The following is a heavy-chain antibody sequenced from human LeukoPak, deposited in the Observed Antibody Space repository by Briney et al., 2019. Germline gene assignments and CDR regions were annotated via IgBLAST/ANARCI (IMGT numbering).Heavy chain of an antibody. CDR1: GFTFSSYA. J-gene: IGHJ4*02. CDR3: AKDPDSSGYYYFDY. D-gene: IGHD3-22*01. Sequence: GGSLRLSCAASGFTFSSYAMSWVRQAPGKGLEWVSGISWNSGSIGYADSVKGRFTISRDNAKNSLYLQMNSLRAEDTALYYCAKDPDSSGYYYFDYWGQGTLVTVSS. V-gene: IGHV3-9*01. CDR2: ISWNSGSI.